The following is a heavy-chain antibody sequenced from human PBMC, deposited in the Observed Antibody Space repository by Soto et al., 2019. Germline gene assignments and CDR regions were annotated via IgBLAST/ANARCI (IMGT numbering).Heavy chain of an antibody. J-gene: IGHJ4*02. V-gene: IGHV3-23*01. CDR2: ISGSGGST. CDR1: GFTFSSYA. D-gene: IGHD3-22*01. Sequence: LRLSCAASGFTFSSYAMSWVRQAPGKGLEWVSAISGSGGSTYYADSVKGRFTISRDNSKNTLYLQMNSPRAEDTAVYYCAKVHYLEGTMIANYFDYWGQGTLVTVSS. CDR3: AKVHYLEGTMIANYFDY.